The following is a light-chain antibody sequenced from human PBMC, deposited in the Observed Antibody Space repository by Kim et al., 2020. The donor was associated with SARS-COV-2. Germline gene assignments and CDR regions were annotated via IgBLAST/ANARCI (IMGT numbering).Light chain of an antibody. V-gene: IGLV1-40*01. J-gene: IGLJ3*02. CDR3: QSYDSSLSGGV. CDR2: GNS. CDR1: SYNIGAGYD. Sequence: QRVNISCTGSSYNIGAGYDVHWYQQLPGTAPKLLIYGNSNRPSGVPDRFSGSKSGTSASLAITGLQAEDEADYYCQSYDSSLSGGVFGGGTQLTVL.